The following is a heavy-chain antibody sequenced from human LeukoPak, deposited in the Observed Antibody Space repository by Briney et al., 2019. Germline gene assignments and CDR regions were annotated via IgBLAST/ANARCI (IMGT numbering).Heavy chain of an antibody. D-gene: IGHD2-21*02. CDR2: IKQDGSEK. V-gene: IGHV3-7*01. CDR1: RFTFSSYW. CDR3: AREGGDYRVDY. Sequence: GGSLRLSCAASRFTFSSYWMTWVRQAPGKGLEWVANIKQDGSEKYYVDSVKGRFTISRDNAKNSLYLQMNSLRAEVTAVYYCAREGGDYRVDYWGQGTLVTVSS. J-gene: IGHJ4*02.